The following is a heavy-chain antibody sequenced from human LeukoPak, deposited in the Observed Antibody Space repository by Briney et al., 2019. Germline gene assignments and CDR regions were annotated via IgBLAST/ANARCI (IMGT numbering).Heavy chain of an antibody. V-gene: IGHV3-21*01. CDR2: ISSSSYI. D-gene: IGHD3-22*01. CDR1: GFTFSSYS. CDR3: ARDRRFGPSDSSGYDY. Sequence: GGSLRLSCAASGFTFSSYSMNWVRQAPGKGLEWVSSISSSSYIYYADSVKGRFTISRDNAKNSLYLQMNSLRAEDTAVYYCARDRRFGPSDSSGYDYWGQGTLVTVSS. J-gene: IGHJ4*02.